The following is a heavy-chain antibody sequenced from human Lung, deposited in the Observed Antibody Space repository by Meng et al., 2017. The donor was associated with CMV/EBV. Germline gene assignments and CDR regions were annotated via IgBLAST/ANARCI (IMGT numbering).Heavy chain of an antibody. J-gene: IGHJ1*01. CDR2: IYTSGST. D-gene: IGHD5-24*01. CDR3: ARGSRDEAFQH. CDR1: GGSISSYD. V-gene: IGHV4-4*07. Sequence: QGRRQKSGQGLVRPWETRSLTCAGSGGSISSYDGSWIRQPAGKGLEWIGRIYTSGSTNYNPSLKSRVTMSVDTSKNQFSLKLSSVTAADTAVYYCARGSRDEAFQHWGQGTLVTVSS.